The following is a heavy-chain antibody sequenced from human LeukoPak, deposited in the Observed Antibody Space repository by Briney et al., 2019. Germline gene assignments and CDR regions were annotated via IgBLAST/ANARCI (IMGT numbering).Heavy chain of an antibody. Sequence: PGGSLRLSCVASGLTVSNNYVTWVRQAPGKGLEWVSVIHSVGSTYYADSVKGRFTISRDDSKDTLYLQMNSLRAEDTAVYYCAKCSGWFVRGKDYYYYYMDVWGKGTTVTVSS. CDR3: AKCSGWFVRGKDYYYYYMDV. CDR1: GLTVSNNY. D-gene: IGHD6-19*01. CDR2: IHSVGST. V-gene: IGHV3-53*01. J-gene: IGHJ6*03.